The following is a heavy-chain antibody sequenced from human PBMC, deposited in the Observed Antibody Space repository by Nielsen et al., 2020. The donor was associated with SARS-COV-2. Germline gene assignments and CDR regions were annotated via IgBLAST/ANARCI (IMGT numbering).Heavy chain of an antibody. V-gene: IGHV4-59*12. J-gene: IGHJ5*02. CDR3: AREAEQQLTENWFGP. CDR1: RGSISSYY. Sequence: SETLSLTCTVSRGSISSYYWSWIRQPPGKGLEWIGYIYNSGSTNYNPSLKSRVAISVDTSKNQFSLKLSSVTAADTAVYYCAREAEQQLTENWFGPWGQGTLVTVSS. D-gene: IGHD6-13*01. CDR2: IYNSGST.